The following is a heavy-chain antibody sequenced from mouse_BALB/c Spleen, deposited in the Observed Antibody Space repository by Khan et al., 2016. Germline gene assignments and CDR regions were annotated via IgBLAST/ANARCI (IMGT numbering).Heavy chain of an antibody. CDR2: ISYSGST. Sequence: EVQLQESGPGLVNPSQSLSLTCTVTGYSITSDYAWNWIRQFPGNKLEWMGYISYSGSTSYNPSLKSRISITRDTSKNQFFLQLNSVSTEDTATYYCARTLLRLYYFDYWGQGTTLTVSS. J-gene: IGHJ2*01. CDR3: ARTLLRLYYFDY. D-gene: IGHD1-2*01. CDR1: GYSITSDYA. V-gene: IGHV3-2*02.